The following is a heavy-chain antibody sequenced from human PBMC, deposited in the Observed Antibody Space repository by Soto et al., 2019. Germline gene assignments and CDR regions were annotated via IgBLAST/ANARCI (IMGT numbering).Heavy chain of an antibody. J-gene: IGHJ3*02. D-gene: IGHD3-9*01. CDR3: ARGTNDILTGSDAFDI. Sequence: QVQLVQSGAEVKKPGASVKVSCKASGYTFTSYGISWVRQAPGQGLEWMGWISAYNGNTNYAQKLQGRVTLTTNTPTSTADMELRSLRSDDTAVYYCARGTNDILTGSDAFDIWGQGTMVTVSS. CDR2: ISAYNGNT. V-gene: IGHV1-18*01. CDR1: GYTFTSYG.